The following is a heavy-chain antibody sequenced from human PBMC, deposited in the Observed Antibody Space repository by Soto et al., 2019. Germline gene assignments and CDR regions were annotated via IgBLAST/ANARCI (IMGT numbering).Heavy chain of an antibody. D-gene: IGHD3-10*01. Sequence: GGSLRLSCAASGFTFSRFAILWVRQAPGKGLEWVAVISKDGSVKYYADSVKGRFTISRDNSESTLFLQMNSLTNEDTAVYHCARSRSGAVPDSLGFWGQGTLVTVSS. V-gene: IGHV3-30-3*01. CDR3: ARSRSGAVPDSLGF. J-gene: IGHJ4*02. CDR2: ISKDGSVK. CDR1: GFTFSRFA.